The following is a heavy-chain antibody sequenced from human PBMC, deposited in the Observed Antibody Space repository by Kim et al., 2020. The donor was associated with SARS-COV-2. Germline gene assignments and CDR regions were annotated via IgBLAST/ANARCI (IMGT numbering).Heavy chain of an antibody. V-gene: IGHV3-9*01. CDR3: AKLSSGWYDDAFDI. Sequence: YADSVKSRFTISRDNAKNSLYLQMSSLRAEGTALYYCAKLSSGWYDDAFDIWGQGTMVTVSS. D-gene: IGHD6-19*01. J-gene: IGHJ3*02.